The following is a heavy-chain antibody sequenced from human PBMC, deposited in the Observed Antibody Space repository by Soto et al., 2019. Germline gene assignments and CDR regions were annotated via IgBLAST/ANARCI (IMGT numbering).Heavy chain of an antibody. CDR1: GFTFDDYA. D-gene: IGHD6-13*01. V-gene: IGHV3-9*01. J-gene: IGHJ1*01. Sequence: EVQLVESGGGLVQPGRSLRLSCAASGFTFDDYAMHWVRQVPGKGLEWVSGINWNSGSIGYEDSVKGRFAISRDNAKNSLHLQMNSLSAEYTAFYYCVKDESINWYSGHFRHWGQGTVVTASS. CDR2: INWNSGSI. CDR3: VKDESINWYSGHFRH.